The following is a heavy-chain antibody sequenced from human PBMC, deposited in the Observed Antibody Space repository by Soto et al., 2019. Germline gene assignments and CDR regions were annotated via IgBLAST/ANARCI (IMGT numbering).Heavy chain of an antibody. CDR1: GGPITSYY. J-gene: IGHJ6*02. D-gene: IGHD6-25*01. CDR2: IYYSGST. CDR3: ARGPGRAAAESYYYYGMDV. V-gene: IGHV4-59*01. Sequence: PSETLSLTCTVSGGPITSYYWSWIRQAPGKGLEWIVYIYYSGSTSYNPSLKSRVTISVDTSKNQFSLRLTSVSAADTAVYYCARGPGRAAAESYYYYGMDVWGQGTTVTVSS.